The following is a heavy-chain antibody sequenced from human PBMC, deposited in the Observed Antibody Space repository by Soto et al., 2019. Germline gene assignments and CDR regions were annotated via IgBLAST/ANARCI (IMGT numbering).Heavy chain of an antibody. D-gene: IGHD2-2*01. CDR3: AKHEGYCSSTTCSNFDS. CDR2: IYPGDSDT. Sequence: GESLKISCRGSGFTFTNYWIAWVRQMPGKGLEWMGIIYPGDSDTSYSPSFQGQVTISADKSINTAYLHWSTLKASDTAMYYCAKHEGYCSSTTCSNFDSCGQGTLVTVSP. J-gene: IGHJ4*02. CDR1: GFTFTNYW. V-gene: IGHV5-51*01.